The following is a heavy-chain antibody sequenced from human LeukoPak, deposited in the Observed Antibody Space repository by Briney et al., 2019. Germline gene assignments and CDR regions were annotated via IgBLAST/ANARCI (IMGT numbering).Heavy chain of an antibody. J-gene: IGHJ4*02. CDR2: IYSDGST. Sequence: GGSLRLSCEVSGYTFSDKPMTWVRKSSGKGLEWVSVIYSDGSTYYSEPVKGRFDIYRGKSKNPLYLHTNSLGADDTAVYYCAARPDTYRGRYDNWGQGTMVTVSS. CDR1: GYTFSDKP. V-gene: IGHV3-66*01. D-gene: IGHD1-1*01. CDR3: AARPDTYRGRYDN.